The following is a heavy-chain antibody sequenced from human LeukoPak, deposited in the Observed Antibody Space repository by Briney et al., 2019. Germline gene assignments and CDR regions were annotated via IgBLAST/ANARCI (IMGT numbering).Heavy chain of an antibody. D-gene: IGHD2-21*02. CDR3: SSGDCGGDPCYV. Sequence: GGSLRLSCAASGHMFDEYGMSWVRRVPGKGLEWVGLIRGIAYGGTTQYAASVSGRFTISSDDSKSIAFVEMNSLKTEDTVVYYCSSGDCGGDPCYVLGQGGTVTVCS. CDR1: GHMFDEYG. V-gene: IGHV3-49*04. CDR2: IRGIAYGGTT. J-gene: IGHJ3*01.